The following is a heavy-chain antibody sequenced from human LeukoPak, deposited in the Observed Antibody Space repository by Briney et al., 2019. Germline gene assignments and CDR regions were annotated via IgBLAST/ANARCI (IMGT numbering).Heavy chain of an antibody. CDR1: GITLSNYG. CDR2: ISDSGGRT. D-gene: IGHD3-22*01. J-gene: IGHJ4*02. V-gene: IGHV3-23*01. Sequence: QSGGSLRLSCAVSGITLSNYGMSWVRQAPGKGLEWVAGISDSGGRTNYADSVKGRFTISRDNHKNTVYLQMKSLRAEDTAVYFCAKRGVVIRVILVGFHKEAYYFDSWGQGALVTVSS. CDR3: AKRGVVIRVILVGFHKEAYYFDS.